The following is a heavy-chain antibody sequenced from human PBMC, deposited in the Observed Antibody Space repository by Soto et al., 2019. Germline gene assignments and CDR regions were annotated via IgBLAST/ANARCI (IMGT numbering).Heavy chain of an antibody. Sequence: EVQLLESGGGLVQPGGSLRLSCAASGFTFSTYAMTWVRQAPGKGLEWVSSVTNNASNTYHADSVKGRFTISRDNSKNMLFLQMNSLRAEDTALYYCAKDLAATATGDSFDIWGQGTMVTVSS. V-gene: IGHV3-23*01. CDR3: AKDLAATATGDSFDI. CDR2: VTNNASNT. J-gene: IGHJ3*02. CDR1: GFTFSTYA. D-gene: IGHD1-1*01.